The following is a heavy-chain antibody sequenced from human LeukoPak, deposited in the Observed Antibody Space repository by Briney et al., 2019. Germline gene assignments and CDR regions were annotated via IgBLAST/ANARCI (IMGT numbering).Heavy chain of an antibody. J-gene: IGHJ6*02. CDR3: AREERAVAGYNNDYYYYYGMDV. CDR2: FDPEDGET. D-gene: IGHD6-19*01. V-gene: IGHV1-24*01. CDR1: GYTLTELS. Sequence: ASVKVSCKVSGYTLTELSMHWVRQAPGKGLEWMGGFDPEDGETIYAQKFQGRVTMTRDTSTSTVYMELSSLRSEDTAVYYCAREERAVAGYNNDYYYYYGMDVWGQGTTVTVSS.